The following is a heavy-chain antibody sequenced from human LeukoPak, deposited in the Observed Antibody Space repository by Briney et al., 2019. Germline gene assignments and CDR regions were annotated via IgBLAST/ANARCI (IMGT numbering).Heavy chain of an antibody. CDR1: GFTFTNAW. J-gene: IGHJ5*02. CDR2: IKRKSDGGTT. V-gene: IGHV3-15*01. Sequence: GGSLRLSCVASGFTFTNAWMSWVRQAPGKELEWVGRIKRKSDGGTTDYAAPVKGRFTISRDDSKNTLYLQMNSLKTEDTAVYYCTSGAMLVSWGQGTLVTVSS. CDR3: TSGAMLVS. D-gene: IGHD3-22*01.